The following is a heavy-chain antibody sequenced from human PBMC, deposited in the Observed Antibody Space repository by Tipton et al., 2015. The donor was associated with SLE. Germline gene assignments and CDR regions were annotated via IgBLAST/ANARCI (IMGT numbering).Heavy chain of an antibody. CDR3: ARGLRWGNAWCFDV. J-gene: IGHJ2*01. D-gene: IGHD7-27*01. CDR2: IYYSGST. Sequence: TLSLTCTISGGSFSSYFWTWVRQPPGKGLEWIGDIYYSGSTNFNPSLKSRVTMSVDTSKNQFSLKLRSVTAADTAVYYCARGLRWGNAWCFDVWGRGTQVTVSS. CDR1: GGSFSSYF. V-gene: IGHV4-59*01.